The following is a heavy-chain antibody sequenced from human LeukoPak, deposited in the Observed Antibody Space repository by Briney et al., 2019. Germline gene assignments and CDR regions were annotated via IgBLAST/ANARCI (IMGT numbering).Heavy chain of an antibody. V-gene: IGHV1-2*02. J-gene: IGHJ3*02. D-gene: IGHD2-15*01. CDR3: ARDGTFDI. Sequence: ASVKVSCKASEYTFTDYYMHRVRQAPGQGLEWMGWINPDSGVTNYPQKFQGRVTMTRDTSSSTAYMELIRLRSDDTAVYHCARDGTFDIWGQGTMVTVSS. CDR2: INPDSGVT. CDR1: EYTFTDYY.